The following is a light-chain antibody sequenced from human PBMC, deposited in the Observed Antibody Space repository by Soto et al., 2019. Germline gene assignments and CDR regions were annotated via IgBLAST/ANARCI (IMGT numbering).Light chain of an antibody. Sequence: EIVMTQSPATLSVSPGERATLSCRASQSVSVNLAWYQQKPDQAPRLLISGASTRATGIPARFSGSGSGTEFTLTITSLQSEDFAVYYCQQYNNWPPTWTFGQGTKVEIK. CDR3: QQYNNWPPTWT. V-gene: IGKV3-15*01. CDR1: QSVSVN. CDR2: GAS. J-gene: IGKJ1*01.